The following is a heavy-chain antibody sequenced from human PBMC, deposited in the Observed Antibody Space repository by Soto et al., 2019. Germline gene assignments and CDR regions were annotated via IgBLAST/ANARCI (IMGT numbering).Heavy chain of an antibody. D-gene: IGHD3-3*01. CDR2: IYYSGST. CDR1: GGSISSYH. CDR3: ARLTRLGSGSSRSYYYYIDV. V-gene: IGHV4-59*08. J-gene: IGHJ6*03. Sequence: PSETLSLTCTVSGGSISSYHWSWIRQPPGKGLEWIGYIYYSGSTNYNPSLKSRVTISVDTSKNQFSLKLSSVTAADTAVYYCARLTRLGSGSSRSYYYYIDVWGKGTTVTVSS.